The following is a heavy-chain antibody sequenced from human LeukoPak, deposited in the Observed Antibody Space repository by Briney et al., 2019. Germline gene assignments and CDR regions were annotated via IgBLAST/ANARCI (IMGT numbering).Heavy chain of an antibody. V-gene: IGHV4-38-2*02. CDR1: GYSISSGCY. CDR2: IYHSGST. Sequence: KPSETLSLTCTVSGYSISSGCYWGWIRQPPGKGLEWIGSIYHSGSTYYNPSLKSRVTISVDTSKNQFSLKLSSVTAADTAVYYCARVTDFWSGYYTKWFDPWGQGTLVTVSS. D-gene: IGHD3-3*01. J-gene: IGHJ5*02. CDR3: ARVTDFWSGYYTKWFDP.